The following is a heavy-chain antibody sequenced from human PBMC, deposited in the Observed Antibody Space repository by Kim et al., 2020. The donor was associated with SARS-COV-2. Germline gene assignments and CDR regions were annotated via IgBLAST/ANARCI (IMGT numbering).Heavy chain of an antibody. CDR3: ARGQIDSSGSRMDV. Sequence: YAKKLQGWVTITRDTAISTAYMELSRLRSDDTAVYYCARGQIDSSGSRMDVWGQGTTVTVSS. V-gene: IGHV1-2*04. J-gene: IGHJ6*02. D-gene: IGHD3-22*01.